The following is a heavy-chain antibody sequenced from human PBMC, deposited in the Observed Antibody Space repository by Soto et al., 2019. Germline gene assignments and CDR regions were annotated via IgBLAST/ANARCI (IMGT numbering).Heavy chain of an antibody. CDR3: ASVSRVVLWEHDY. J-gene: IGHJ4*02. Sequence: PSETLSLTCAVYGGSFSGYYWIWIRQPPGKGLEWIGEINHSGSTNYNPSLKSQVTISVDTSKNQFSLKLSSVTAAVTAVYYCASVSRVVLWEHDYWGQGTQVTVSS. CDR1: GGSFSGYY. V-gene: IGHV4-34*01. D-gene: IGHD2-2*01. CDR2: INHSGST.